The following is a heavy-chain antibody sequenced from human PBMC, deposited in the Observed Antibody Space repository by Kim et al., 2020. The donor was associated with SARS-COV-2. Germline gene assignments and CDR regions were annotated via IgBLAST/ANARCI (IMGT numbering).Heavy chain of an antibody. Sequence: SETLSLTCTVSGGSISSSSYYWGWIRQPPGKGLEWIGSIYYSGSTYYNPSLKSRVTISVDTSKNQFSLKLSSVTAADTAVYYLAAANIHTWFDPWGQGTLVTVSS. V-gene: IGHV4-39*01. CDR3: AAANIHTWFDP. D-gene: IGHD6-13*01. CDR1: GGSISSSSYY. J-gene: IGHJ5*02. CDR2: IYYSGST.